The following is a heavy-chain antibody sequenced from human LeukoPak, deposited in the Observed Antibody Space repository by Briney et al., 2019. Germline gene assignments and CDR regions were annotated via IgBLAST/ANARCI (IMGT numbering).Heavy chain of an antibody. CDR2: IYHSGST. CDR1: GGSISSSNW. J-gene: IGHJ4*02. D-gene: IGHD1-26*01. Sequence: SETLSLTCTVSGGSISSSNWWSWVRQPPGKGLEWIGEIYHSGSTNYNPSLKSRVTISVDKSKNQFSLKLSSVTAADTAVYYCATSLGAPGYFDYWGQGTLVTVSS. V-gene: IGHV4-4*02. CDR3: ATSLGAPGYFDY.